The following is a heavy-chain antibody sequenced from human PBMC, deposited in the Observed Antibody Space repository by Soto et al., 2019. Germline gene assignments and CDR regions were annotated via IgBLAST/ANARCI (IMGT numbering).Heavy chain of an antibody. J-gene: IGHJ4*02. CDR1: GFTFSSYA. CDR3: TPLPSGYSYHALFDY. D-gene: IGHD5-18*01. Sequence: GGSLRLSCAASGFTFSSYAMHWVRQAPGKGLEWVAVISYDGSNKYYADSVKGRFTISRDNSKNTLYLQMNSLNTEDTAVYYCTPLPSGYSYHALFDYWGQGTLVTVSS. V-gene: IGHV3-30-3*01. CDR2: ISYDGSNK.